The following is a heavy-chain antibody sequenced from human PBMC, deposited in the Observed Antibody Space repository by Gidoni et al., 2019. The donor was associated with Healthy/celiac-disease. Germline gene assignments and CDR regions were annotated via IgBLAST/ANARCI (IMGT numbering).Heavy chain of an antibody. CDR2: INHSGST. CDR1: GGSFSGYY. J-gene: IGHJ4*02. CDR3: ARGRSGYSYGNFDY. V-gene: IGHV4-34*01. D-gene: IGHD5-18*01. Sequence: QVQLQQWGAGLLTPSETLSLTCAVYGGSFSGYYWSWIRQPPGKGLEWIGEINHSGSTNYNPSLKSRVTISVDTSKNQFSLKLSSVTAADTAVYYCARGRSGYSYGNFDYWGQGTLVTVSS.